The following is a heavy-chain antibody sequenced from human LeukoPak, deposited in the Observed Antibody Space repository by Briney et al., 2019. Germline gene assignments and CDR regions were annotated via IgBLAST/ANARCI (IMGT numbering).Heavy chain of an antibody. CDR3: ARIAVDIVATGCASDI. D-gene: IGHD5-12*01. V-gene: IGHV1-18*01. J-gene: IGHJ3*02. Sequence: ASVKVSCKASGYTFTSYGISWVRQAPGQGLEWMGWISAYNGNTNYAQKLQGRVTMTTDTSTSTAYMELRSLRSDDTAVYYCARIAVDIVATGCASDIWGQGTMVTVSS. CDR1: GYTFTSYG. CDR2: ISAYNGNT.